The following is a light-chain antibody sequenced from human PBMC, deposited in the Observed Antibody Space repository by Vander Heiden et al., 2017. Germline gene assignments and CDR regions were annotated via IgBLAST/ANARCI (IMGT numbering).Light chain of an antibody. V-gene: IGLV2-14*03. CDR1: SSDVGGYNY. CDR3: SSYTSSSTVV. Sequence: SALTHPASASGSPGQSITISCTGTSSDVGGYNYVTWYQHHPGKAPKLMIYDVTNRPPGVSNRFSGAKSGNTASLTISGLQAEDEADYYCSSYTSSSTVVFGGGTKLTVL. CDR2: DVT. J-gene: IGLJ2*01.